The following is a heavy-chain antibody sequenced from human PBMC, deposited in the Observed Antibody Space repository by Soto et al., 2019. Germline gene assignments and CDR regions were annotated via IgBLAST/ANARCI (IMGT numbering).Heavy chain of an antibody. CDR1: GFTFSGHW. J-gene: IGHJ3*02. D-gene: IGHD2-2*01. V-gene: IGHV3-74*03. Sequence: PGGSLRLSCAASGFTFSGHWMHWVRQVPGKGLDWFSRIITDGGSSAYADSVKGRFTISRDNAKNTLYLQMNGLRAEDTAVYYCAREAGYCSRTSCYRRAFDTWGQGTTVTVSS. CDR3: AREAGYCSRTSCYRRAFDT. CDR2: IITDGGSS.